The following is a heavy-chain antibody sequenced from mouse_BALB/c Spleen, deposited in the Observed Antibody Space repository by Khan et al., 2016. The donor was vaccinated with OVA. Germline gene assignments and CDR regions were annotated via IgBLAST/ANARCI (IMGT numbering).Heavy chain of an antibody. Sequence: QVQLVESVAFPVAKSLHSPITFVFSLLSLTKYTIHWVRQPPGKGLEWLGMIWGGGGTDYNSSLKSILSISKDNSKSHVFLKMSSLQTDDTDMYYCARAYYRYERYYAMDDWGQGTSGNVPS. J-gene: IGHJ4*01. D-gene: IGHD2-14*01. CDR1: LLSLTKYT. CDR3: ARAYYRYERYYAMDD. V-gene: IGHV2-6-4*01. CDR2: IWGGGGT.